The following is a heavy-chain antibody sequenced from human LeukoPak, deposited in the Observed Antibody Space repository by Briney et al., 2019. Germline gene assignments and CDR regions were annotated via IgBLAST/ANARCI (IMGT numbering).Heavy chain of an antibody. CDR3: AKEGTPQVSTWYDL. J-gene: IGHJ5*02. CDR1: GFTFSSYG. Sequence: PGGSLRLSCAASGFTFSSYGMHWVRQAPGKGLEWVAVIWYDGSNTYYADSVKGRFIISRDNPKNTMYLQMNILRTEDTAVYYCAKEGTPQVSTWYDLWGQGTQVIVSS. CDR2: IWYDGSNT. V-gene: IGHV3-30*02. D-gene: IGHD3-10*01.